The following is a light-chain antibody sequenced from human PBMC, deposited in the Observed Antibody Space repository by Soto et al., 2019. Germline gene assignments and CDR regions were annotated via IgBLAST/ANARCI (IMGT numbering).Light chain of an antibody. CDR3: CSYAGTTTFD. J-gene: IGLJ1*01. CDR2: EGN. Sequence: QSALTQPASVSGSPGQSITISCTGTSSDVGSYDLVSWYQHHPGKAPKLMIYEGNKRPSGVSNRFSGSKSGNTASLTISGLQAEDEADYYCCSYAGTTTFDFGPGTKLTVL. V-gene: IGLV2-23*01. CDR1: SSDVGSYDL.